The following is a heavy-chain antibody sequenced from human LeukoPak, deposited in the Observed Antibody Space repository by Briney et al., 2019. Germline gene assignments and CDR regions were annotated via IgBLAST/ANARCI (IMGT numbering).Heavy chain of an antibody. CDR3: ARDQDYGGNSANYDY. J-gene: IGHJ4*02. D-gene: IGHD4-23*01. V-gene: IGHV3-11*04. Sequence: GSLRLSCAASGFTFSDHYMSWIRQSPGKGLEYISYISSSGRTIYYADSVQGRFTISRDNAKNSLYLQMNSLRAEDTAVYYCARDQDYGGNSANYDYWGQGTLVTVSS. CDR1: GFTFSDHY. CDR2: ISSSGRTI.